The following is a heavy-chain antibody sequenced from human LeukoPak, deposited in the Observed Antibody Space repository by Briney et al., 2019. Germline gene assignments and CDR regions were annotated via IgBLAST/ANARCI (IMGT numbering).Heavy chain of an antibody. V-gene: IGHV1-18*01. CDR2: ISAYNGNT. Sequence: GASVKVSCKASGYTFTSYGISWVRQAPGQGLEWMGWISAYNGNTNYAQKLQGRVTMTTDTSTSTAYMELRSLRSDDTAVYYCARLESYGGYSIKGYYFDYWGQGTLVTVSS. J-gene: IGHJ4*02. CDR3: ARLESYGGYSIKGYYFDY. CDR1: GYTFTSYG. D-gene: IGHD4-17*01.